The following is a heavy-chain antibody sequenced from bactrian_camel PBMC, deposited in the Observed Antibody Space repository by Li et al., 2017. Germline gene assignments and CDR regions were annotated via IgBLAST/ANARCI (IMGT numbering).Heavy chain of an antibody. D-gene: IGHD3*01. V-gene: IGHV3S31*01. CDR2: LAIGPGTT. CDR1: GYSYSSYC. Sequence: QLVESGGGSVQAGGSLRLSCAASGYSYSSYCMGWFRQAPGKEREGVAGLAIGPGTTYYSDSVKGRFTISRDNAKNMLYLQMNGLKPEDTAMYYCAASRSCAMLYEDNNMGPGTQVTVS. J-gene: IGHJ4*01.